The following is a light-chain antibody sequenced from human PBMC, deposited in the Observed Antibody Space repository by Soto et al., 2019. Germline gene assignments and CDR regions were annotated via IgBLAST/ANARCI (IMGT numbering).Light chain of an antibody. CDR1: SSDVDDYNF. J-gene: IGLJ2*01. CDR3: SSHRSSSTPL. CDR2: DVN. Sequence: QSALTQPASVSGSPGQSITISCTGTSSDVDDYNFVSWYQHHPGKAPKLMIYDVNNRPSGVSNRFSASKPGNTASLTISGLQAEDAADYYCSSHRSSSTPLFGGGTRLTVL. V-gene: IGLV2-14*03.